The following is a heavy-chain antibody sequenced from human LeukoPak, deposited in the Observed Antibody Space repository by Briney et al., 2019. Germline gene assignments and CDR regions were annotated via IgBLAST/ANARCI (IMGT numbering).Heavy chain of an antibody. CDR2: ISGSGSST. CDR1: GLTFSSYA. V-gene: IGHV3-23*01. J-gene: IGHJ4*02. D-gene: IGHD6-19*01. CDR3: AKDLQGGSSGWPVFEY. Sequence: GGSLRLSCAASGLTFSSYAMSWVRQAPGKGLEWVSMISGSGSSTYYADSVKGRFTISRDNSKNTLYLQMNSLRAEDTAVYYCAKDLQGGSSGWPVFEYWGQGTLVAVSS.